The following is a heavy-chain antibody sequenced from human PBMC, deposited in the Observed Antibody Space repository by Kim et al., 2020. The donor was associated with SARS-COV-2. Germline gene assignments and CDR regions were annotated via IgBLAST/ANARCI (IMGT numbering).Heavy chain of an antibody. CDR3: ARVEIAAAGDYYYYGMDV. CDR1: GYTFTSYY. V-gene: IGHV1-46*01. Sequence: ASVKVSCKASGYTFTSYYMHWVRQAPGQGLEWMGIINPSGGSTSYAQKFQGRVTMTRDTSTSTVYMELSSLRSEDTAVYYCARVEIAAAGDYYYYGMDVWGQGTTVTVSS. J-gene: IGHJ6*02. CDR2: INPSGGST. D-gene: IGHD6-13*01.